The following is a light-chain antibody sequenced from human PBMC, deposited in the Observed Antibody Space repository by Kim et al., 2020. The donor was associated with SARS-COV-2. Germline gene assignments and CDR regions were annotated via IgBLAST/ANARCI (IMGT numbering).Light chain of an antibody. Sequence: GQSVTISCTGTSSDVGGYNYVSWYQQHPGKAPKLMIYEVSKRPSGVPDRFSGSKSGNTASLTVSGLQAEDEADYYCSSYAGSNVVFGGGTQLTV. CDR3: SSYAGSNVV. CDR2: EVS. V-gene: IGLV2-8*01. CDR1: SSDVGGYNY. J-gene: IGLJ2*01.